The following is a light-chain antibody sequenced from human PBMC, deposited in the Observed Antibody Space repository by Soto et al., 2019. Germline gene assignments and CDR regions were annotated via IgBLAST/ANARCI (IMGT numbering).Light chain of an antibody. V-gene: IGKV2-30*02. CDR2: KVS. J-gene: IGKJ2*01. Sequence: DVVMTQSPLSLPVTLGQPASISCRSTQSLVHSDGNTHLNWFQQRPGQSPRRLICKVSNRDSGVPDRFSGSASGTDFTLKISRVEAEDVGVYYCMQGTHWQYTFGQGTKLEIK. CDR1: QSLVHSDGNTH. CDR3: MQGTHWQYT.